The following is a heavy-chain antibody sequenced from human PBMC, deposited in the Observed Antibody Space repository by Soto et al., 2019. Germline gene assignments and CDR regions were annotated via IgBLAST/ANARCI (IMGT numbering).Heavy chain of an antibody. J-gene: IGHJ5*02. CDR2: ISAYNGNT. CDR1: GYTFTSYG. Sequence: ASGKVSCKASGYTFTSYGISWVRQTPGQGLEWMGWISAYNGNTNYAQKLQGRVTMTTDTSTSTAYMELRSLRSDDTAVYYCARDWSWSLTHLPDANWFDPWGQGTLVTVSS. D-gene: IGHD2-2*01. V-gene: IGHV1-18*01. CDR3: ARDWSWSLTHLPDANWFDP.